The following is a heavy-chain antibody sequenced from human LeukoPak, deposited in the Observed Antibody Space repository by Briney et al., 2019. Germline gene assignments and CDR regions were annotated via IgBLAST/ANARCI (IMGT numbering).Heavy chain of an antibody. V-gene: IGHV3-30*02. D-gene: IGHD6-13*01. CDR3: AGSSSWYRGYFDY. Sequence: PGGSLRLSCAASGFTFSSYGMHWVRQAPGKGLEWVAVIWYDGSNKYYADSVKGRFTISRDNSKNTLYLQMNSLRAEDTAVYYCAGSSSWYRGYFDYWGQGTLVTVSS. CDR1: GFTFSSYG. CDR2: IWYDGSNK. J-gene: IGHJ4*02.